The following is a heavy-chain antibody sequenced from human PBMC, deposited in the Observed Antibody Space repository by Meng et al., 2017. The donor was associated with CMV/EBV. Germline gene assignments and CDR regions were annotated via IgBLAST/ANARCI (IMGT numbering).Heavy chain of an antibody. D-gene: IGHD6-13*01. CDR3: ARDRWVSSWGYYYGMDV. V-gene: IGHV4-34*01. J-gene: IGHJ6*02. Sequence: GSLRLSCAVYGGSFSGCYWSWIRQPPGKGLEWIGEINHSGSTNYNPSLKSRVTISVDTSKNQFSLKLSSVTAADTAVYYCARDRWVSSWGYYYGMDVWGQGTTVTVSS. CDR2: INHSGST. CDR1: GGSFSGCY.